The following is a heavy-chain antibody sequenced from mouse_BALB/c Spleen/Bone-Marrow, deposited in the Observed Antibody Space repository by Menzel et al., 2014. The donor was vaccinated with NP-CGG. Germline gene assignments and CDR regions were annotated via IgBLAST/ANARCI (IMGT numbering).Heavy chain of an antibody. CDR1: GFTFSSFG. V-gene: IGHV5-17*02. CDR3: ARGGNFAWFAY. CDR2: ISSGNSTI. Sequence: EVQLQESGGGLVQPGGSRKLSCAASGFTFSSFGMHWVRQAPEKGLEWVAYISSGNSTIYYADTVKGRFTIPRDNPKNTLFLQMTSLRSEDTAMYYCARGGNFAWFAYWGQGTLVTVSA. D-gene: IGHD2-1*01. J-gene: IGHJ3*01.